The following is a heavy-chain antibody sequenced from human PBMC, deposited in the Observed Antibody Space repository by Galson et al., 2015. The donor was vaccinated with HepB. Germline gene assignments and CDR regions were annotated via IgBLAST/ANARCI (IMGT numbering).Heavy chain of an antibody. D-gene: IGHD5-18*01. J-gene: IGHJ6*03. CDR3: ARGGYSYGHYYYYYYMDV. Sequence: SVKVSCKASGGTFSSYAISWVRQAPGQGLEWMGGIIPIFGTANYAQKFQGRVTITADESTSTAYMELSSLRSEDTAVYYCARGGYSYGHYYYYYYMDVWGKGTTVTVSS. CDR1: GGTFSSYA. CDR2: IIPIFGTA. V-gene: IGHV1-69*13.